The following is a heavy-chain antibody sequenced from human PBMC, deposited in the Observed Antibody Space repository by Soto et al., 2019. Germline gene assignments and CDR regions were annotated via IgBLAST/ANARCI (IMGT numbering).Heavy chain of an antibody. J-gene: IGHJ4*02. CDR1: GFTFSSYW. CDR2: IKQDGSEK. D-gene: IGHD6-13*01. V-gene: IGHV3-7*03. Sequence: GGSLRLSCAASGFTFSSYWMTWVRQAPGKGLEWVANIKQDGSEKYYVDSVKGRFTISRDNAKNSLYLQMNSLRAEDTAVYYCARGWATGIAAAGTFDYWGQGTLVTVSS. CDR3: ARGWATGIAAAGTFDY.